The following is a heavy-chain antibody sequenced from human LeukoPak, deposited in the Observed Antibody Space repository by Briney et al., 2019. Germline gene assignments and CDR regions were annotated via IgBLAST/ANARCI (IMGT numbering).Heavy chain of an antibody. V-gene: IGHV4-39*07. CDR3: ARVGVGSGYGLDY. Sequence: SSETLSLTCTVSGGSISSSSYYWGWIRQPPGKGLEWIGTIYYSGSTYYNPSLKSRVTTSVDTSKNQFSLKLSSVTAADTAVYYCARVGVGSGYGLDYWGQGTLVTVSS. CDR2: IYYSGST. CDR1: GGSISSSSYY. D-gene: IGHD5-12*01. J-gene: IGHJ4*02.